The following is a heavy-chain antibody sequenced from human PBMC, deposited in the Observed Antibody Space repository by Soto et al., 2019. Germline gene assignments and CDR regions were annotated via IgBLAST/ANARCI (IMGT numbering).Heavy chain of an antibody. CDR2: IYSSGRT. D-gene: IGHD2-2*01. J-gene: IGHJ3*02. V-gene: IGHV4-4*07. CDR3: ARERTYQLSGDDALDI. CDR1: GGSISNYN. Sequence: QVQLQESGPGLVRPSETLSLTCTVSGGSISNYNWNWIRQSAGKGLEWIGRIYSSGRTNYNPSLKSRVTMSVDTSKNPISLRLSSVTAADTAMYYCARERTYQLSGDDALDIWGLGTMVTVSS.